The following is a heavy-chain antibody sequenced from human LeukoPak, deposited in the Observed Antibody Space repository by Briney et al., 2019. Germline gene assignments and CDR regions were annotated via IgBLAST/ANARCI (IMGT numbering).Heavy chain of an antibody. CDR3: ARVTAPGGRKYYYDSSGVMDY. D-gene: IGHD3-22*01. Sequence: GGSLRLSCAASGFTFDDYGMSWVRQAPGKGLEWVSGINWNGGSTGYADSVKDRFTISRDNAKNSLYLQMNSLRAEDTALYYCARVTAPGGRKYYYDSSGVMDYWGQGTLVTVSS. CDR2: INWNGGST. J-gene: IGHJ4*02. V-gene: IGHV3-20*04. CDR1: GFTFDDYG.